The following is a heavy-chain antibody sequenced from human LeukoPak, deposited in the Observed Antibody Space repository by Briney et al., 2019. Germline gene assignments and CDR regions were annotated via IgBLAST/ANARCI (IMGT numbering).Heavy chain of an antibody. CDR1: GYTFSIYG. Sequence: ASVKVSCKASGYTFSIYGFSWVRQAPGQGPEWMGWISTSNGNTKYAQNLQGRVTMTTDTSTTTAYMELRSLRSDDTAVYYCAGDGLGSWGSYRELDFWGQGTLVTVSS. J-gene: IGHJ4*02. V-gene: IGHV1-18*01. D-gene: IGHD3-16*02. CDR3: AGDGLGSWGSYRELDF. CDR2: ISTSNGNT.